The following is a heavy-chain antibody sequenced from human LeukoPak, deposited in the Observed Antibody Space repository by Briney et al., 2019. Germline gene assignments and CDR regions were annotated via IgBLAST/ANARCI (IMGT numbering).Heavy chain of an antibody. CDR3: ARGSLWSGYSLRIEGGWFDP. D-gene: IGHD3-3*01. Sequence: SETLSLTCTVSGYSISSGYYWGWIRQPPGKGLEWIGSSYHSGSTYYNPSLKSRVTISVDTSKNQFSLKLSSVTAADTAVYYCARGSLWSGYSLRIEGGWFDPWGQGTLVTVSS. CDR1: GYSISSGYY. V-gene: IGHV4-38-2*02. CDR2: SYHSGST. J-gene: IGHJ5*02.